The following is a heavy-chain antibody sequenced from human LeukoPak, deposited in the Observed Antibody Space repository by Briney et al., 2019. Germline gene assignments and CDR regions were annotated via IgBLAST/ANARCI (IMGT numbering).Heavy chain of an antibody. CDR2: IEQDGSEK. V-gene: IGHV3-7*03. D-gene: IGHD5-18*01. CDR1: GFTFSSYW. CDR3: ARSTRRDTEVALAEYFQH. Sequence: GGSLRLSCVASGFTFSSYWMTWVRQAPGKGLEWVANIEQDGSEKYVDSVKGRFTISRDNAQNSLSLQMNSLRAEDTAVYYCARSTRRDTEVALAEYFQHWGQGTLVTVSS. J-gene: IGHJ1*01.